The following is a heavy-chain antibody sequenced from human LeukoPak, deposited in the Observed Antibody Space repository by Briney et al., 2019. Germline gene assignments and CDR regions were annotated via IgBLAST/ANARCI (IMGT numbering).Heavy chain of an antibody. CDR3: AREGYCSSTSCDAEYYYYYYMDV. CDR2: IYTSGST. V-gene: IGHV4-61*02. CDR1: GGSISSGSYY. D-gene: IGHD2-2*01. Sequence: SQTLSLTCTVSGGSISSGSYYWSWIRQPAGKGLEWIGRIYTSGSTNYNPSLKSRVTISVDTSKNQFSLKLSSVTAADTAVYYCAREGYCSSTSCDAEYYYYYYMDVWGKGTTVTVSS. J-gene: IGHJ6*03.